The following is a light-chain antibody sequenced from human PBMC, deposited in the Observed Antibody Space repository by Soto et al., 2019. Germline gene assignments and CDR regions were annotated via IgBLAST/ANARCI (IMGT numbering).Light chain of an antibody. V-gene: IGLV2-23*01. J-gene: IGLJ3*02. CDR3: QAYDYSLTASV. CDR2: EGS. Sequence: QSALTQPASVSGSPGQSITISCTGTSSHVGSYNLVSWYEQHPGKAPKLMIYEGSKRPSGVSNRFSGSKSGNTASLTISGLQAEDEADYYCQAYDYSLTASVFGGGTKLTVL. CDR1: SSHVGSYNL.